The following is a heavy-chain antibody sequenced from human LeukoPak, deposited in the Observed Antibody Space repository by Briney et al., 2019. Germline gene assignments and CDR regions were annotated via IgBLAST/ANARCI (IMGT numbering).Heavy chain of an antibody. CDR1: CYTFIGYY. CDR2: INPNSGGT. J-gene: IGHJ6*03. V-gene: IGHV1-2*02. Sequence: ASVKVSCRASCYTFIGYYFHWVRHATGQGLVWMVGINPNSGGTNYAQRFQGRVTLTWDTSISTAYMELNRLTSDDTAVYYCAASDGHIKAGYYYYMDVWGKGTSVTVSS. CDR3: AASDGHIKAGYYYYMDV. D-gene: IGHD3-10*01.